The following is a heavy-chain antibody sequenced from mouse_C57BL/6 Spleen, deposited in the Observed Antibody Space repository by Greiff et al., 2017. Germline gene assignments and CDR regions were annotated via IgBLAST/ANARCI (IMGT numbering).Heavy chain of an antibody. Sequence: EVQLQQSGPELVKPGASVKIPCKASGYTFTDYNMDWVKQSHGKSLEWIGDINPNNGGTIYNQKFKGKATLTVDKSSSTAYMELRSLTSEDTAVYYCARITPHYYAMDYWGQGTSVTVSS. J-gene: IGHJ4*01. CDR1: GYTFTDYN. CDR2: INPNNGGT. D-gene: IGHD1-1*01. V-gene: IGHV1-18*01. CDR3: ARITPHYYAMDY.